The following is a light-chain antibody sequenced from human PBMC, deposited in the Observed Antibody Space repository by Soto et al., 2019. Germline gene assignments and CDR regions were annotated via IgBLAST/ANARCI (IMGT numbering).Light chain of an antibody. CDR3: AAWDDGLNAYV. CDR1: SSNIGANT. J-gene: IGLJ1*01. CDR2: SHS. Sequence: QSVLTQPPSASGTPGQRVAFSCSGSSSNIGANTVNWYQQLPGAAPKLLIYSHSQRPSGVPDRFSGSKSGTSASLAISGLQSDDEADYYCAAWDDGLNAYVFGTGTKVTVL. V-gene: IGLV1-44*01.